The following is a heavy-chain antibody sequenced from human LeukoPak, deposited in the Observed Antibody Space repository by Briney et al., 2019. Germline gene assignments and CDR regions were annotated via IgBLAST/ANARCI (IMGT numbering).Heavy chain of an antibody. CDR2: IYIGGST. CDR3: ARGCSSTRGYGFDY. D-gene: IGHD2-2*01. Sequence: GGSLRLSCAASGFTVSSKYMSWVRQAPGRGLEWVSVIYIGGSTYYADSVTGRFTISIDSSKNTLYLQMNSLRAEHTAVYICARGCSSTRGYGFDYWGQGTLVTVSP. V-gene: IGHV3-53*01. J-gene: IGHJ4*02. CDR1: GFTVSSKY.